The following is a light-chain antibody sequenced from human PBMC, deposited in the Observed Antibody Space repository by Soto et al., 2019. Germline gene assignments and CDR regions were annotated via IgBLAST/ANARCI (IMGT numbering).Light chain of an antibody. CDR1: QSVLYSSNNKNY. V-gene: IGKV4-1*01. J-gene: IGKJ4*01. CDR2: WAS. Sequence: DIVMTQSPDSLAVSLGERATINCKSSQSVLYSSNNKNYLTWYQQTPGQPPKLLIYWASTRESVLPDRFSGSGSGKYFTLTISSLRAEDVAVYCCQQYYSPPLTFGGGTKVEIK. CDR3: QQYYSPPLT.